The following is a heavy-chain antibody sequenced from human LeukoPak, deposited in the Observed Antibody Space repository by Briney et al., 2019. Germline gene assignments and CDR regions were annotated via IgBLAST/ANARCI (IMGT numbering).Heavy chain of an antibody. Sequence: GASVKVSCKASGYTFTGYYMHWVRQAPGQGLEWMGWINPNSGGTNYAQKFQGWVTMTRDTSISTAYMELSRLRSDDTAVYYCAAATSRYDFWSGYSFDYWGQGTLVTVSS. CDR3: AAATSRYDFWSGYSFDY. CDR1: GYTFTGYY. J-gene: IGHJ4*02. CDR2: INPNSGGT. D-gene: IGHD3-3*01. V-gene: IGHV1-2*04.